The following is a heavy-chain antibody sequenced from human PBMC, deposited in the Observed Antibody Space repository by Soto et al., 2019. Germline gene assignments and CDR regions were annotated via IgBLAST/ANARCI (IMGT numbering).Heavy chain of an antibody. CDR3: ARDLGLLWFGELFY. J-gene: IGHJ4*02. D-gene: IGHD3-10*01. Sequence: GGSLRLSCAASGFTFSSYAMHWVRQAPGKGLEWVAVISHDGSNKYYADSVKGRFTISRDNSKNTLYLQMNSLRAEDTAVYYCARDLGLLWFGELFYWGQGTLVTVSS. V-gene: IGHV3-30-3*01. CDR2: ISHDGSNK. CDR1: GFTFSSYA.